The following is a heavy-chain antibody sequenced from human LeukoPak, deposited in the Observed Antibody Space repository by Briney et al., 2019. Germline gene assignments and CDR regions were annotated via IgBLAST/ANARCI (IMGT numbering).Heavy chain of an antibody. V-gene: IGHV3-66*01. J-gene: IGHJ2*01. D-gene: IGHD6-25*01. CDR2: LSSIGRT. Sequence: GGTLRLSCAASGFTLSSNYMSWVRQAPGKGLEWVSVLSSIGRTYYTDSLKGRFTISKDNSKNTLSLQMNSLSAADTAVYYCATDCRANSCDRFSGYLNKWGFDLWG. CDR3: ATDCRANSCDRFSGYLNKWGFDL. CDR1: GFTLSSNY.